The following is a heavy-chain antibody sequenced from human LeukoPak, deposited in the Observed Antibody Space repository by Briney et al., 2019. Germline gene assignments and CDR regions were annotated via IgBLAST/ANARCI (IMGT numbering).Heavy chain of an antibody. Sequence: PSETLSLTCTVSGGSISSSSYYWGWIRQPPGKGLEWIGSIYYSGSTYYNPSLKSRVTISVDTSKNQFSLKLSSVTAADTAVYYCARYLLAAAHFDYWGQGTLVTVSS. CDR2: IYYSGST. V-gene: IGHV4-39*07. CDR1: GGSISSSSYY. CDR3: ARYLLAAAHFDY. D-gene: IGHD6-13*01. J-gene: IGHJ4*02.